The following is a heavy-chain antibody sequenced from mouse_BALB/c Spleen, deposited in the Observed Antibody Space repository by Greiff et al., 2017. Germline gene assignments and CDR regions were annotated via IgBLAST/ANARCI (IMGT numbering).Heavy chain of an antibody. CDR1: GFTFSSFG. J-gene: IGHJ2*01. Sequence: EVQVVESGGGLVQPGGSRKLSCAASGFTFSSFGMHWVRQAPEKGLEWVAYISSGSSTIYYADTVKGRFTISRDNPKNTLFLQMTSLRSEDTAMYYCARSDYGSSYDYWGQGTTLTVSS. D-gene: IGHD1-1*01. V-gene: IGHV5-17*02. CDR3: ARSDYGSSYDY. CDR2: ISSGSSTI.